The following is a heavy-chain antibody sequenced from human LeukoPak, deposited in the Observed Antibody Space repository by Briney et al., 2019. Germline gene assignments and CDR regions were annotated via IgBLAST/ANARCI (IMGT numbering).Heavy chain of an antibody. CDR2: FHITGST. Sequence: PSETLSLTCTVSGDSISSYYWSWIRQPAGKGLEWIGRFHITGSTTYNPSLKSRVSISVDTSRNQFSLKLRSVTAADTAVYYCESMNQPSGSFDFWGQGTLVTVSS. CDR3: ESMNQPSGSFDF. J-gene: IGHJ4*02. CDR1: GDSISSYY. D-gene: IGHD3-10*01. V-gene: IGHV4-4*07.